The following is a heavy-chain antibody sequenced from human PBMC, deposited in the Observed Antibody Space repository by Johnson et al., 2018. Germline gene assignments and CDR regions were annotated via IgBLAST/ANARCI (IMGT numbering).Heavy chain of an antibody. CDR1: GFTFSSYG. V-gene: IGHV3-7*01. CDR3: ARDGEYFQY. CDR2: INLDGSEK. J-gene: IGHJ1*01. Sequence: VQLVESGGGVVQPGRSLRLSCAASGFTFSSYGMHWVRQAPGKGLEWVANINLDGSEKYYVDSVKGRFTISRDNVKNSHYLQMNSLRAEDTAVYYCARDGEYFQYWGQGTLVTVSP.